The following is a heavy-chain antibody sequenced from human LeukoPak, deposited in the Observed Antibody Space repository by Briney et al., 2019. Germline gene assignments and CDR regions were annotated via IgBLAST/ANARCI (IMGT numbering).Heavy chain of an antibody. J-gene: IGHJ3*01. V-gene: IGHV3-7*01. Sequence: GGSLRLSCVASGFTFSSRDWMTWVRQAPGKGLEWVANIKQDGSEKNYVDSVKGRFTISRDNAKNSLYLQMNSLRAEDTAVYYCARGYQSGYSPTFWGQGTMVTVSS. CDR1: GFTFSSRDW. CDR3: ARGYQSGYSPTF. CDR2: IKQDGSEK. D-gene: IGHD5-12*01.